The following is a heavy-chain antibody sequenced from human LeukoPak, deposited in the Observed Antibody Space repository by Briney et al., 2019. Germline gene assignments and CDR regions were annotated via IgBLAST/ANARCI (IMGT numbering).Heavy chain of an antibody. CDR2: INHSGST. V-gene: IGHV4-34*01. CDR1: GGSFSGYY. Sequence: SETLSLTCAVYGGSFSGYYLSWIRQPPGKGLEWIGEINHSGSTNYNPSLKSRVTISVDTSKNQFSLKLSSVTAADTAVYYCAGFWSGYPNYYYYMDVWGKGTTVTVSS. CDR3: AGFWSGYPNYYYYMDV. D-gene: IGHD3-3*01. J-gene: IGHJ6*03.